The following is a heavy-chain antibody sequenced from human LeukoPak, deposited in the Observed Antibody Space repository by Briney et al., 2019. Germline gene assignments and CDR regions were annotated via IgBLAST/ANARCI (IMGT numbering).Heavy chain of an antibody. V-gene: IGHV3-23*01. Sequence: GGSLRLSCAASGFTLSSHGMNWVRQAPGKGLEWVSAISGSGGSTYYADSVKGRFTISRDNSKNTLYLQMNSLRAEDTAVYYCAKVGDQYKLLPPDFDYWGQGTLVTVSS. CDR1: GFTLSSHG. CDR3: AKVGDQYKLLPPDFDY. CDR2: ISGSGGST. D-gene: IGHD2-21*01. J-gene: IGHJ4*02.